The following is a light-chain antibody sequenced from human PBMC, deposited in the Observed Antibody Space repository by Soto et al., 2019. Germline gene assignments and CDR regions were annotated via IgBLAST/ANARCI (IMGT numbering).Light chain of an antibody. V-gene: IGKV3-20*01. CDR3: QQYVTSRRT. CDR1: RSVNNY. Sequence: EIVLTQSPGTLSLSPGERATLSCRANRSVNNYLAWYQQRPGQAPRLLIYGASSRATGIPDRFSGSGSGTDFTLTISRLEPEDFAVYYCQQYVTSRRTFGPGTKVDIK. J-gene: IGKJ1*01. CDR2: GAS.